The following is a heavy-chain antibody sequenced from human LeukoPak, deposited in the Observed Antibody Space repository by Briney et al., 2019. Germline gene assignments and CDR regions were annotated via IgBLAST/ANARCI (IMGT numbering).Heavy chain of an antibody. V-gene: IGHV4-39*01. CDR3: ARQRRGCGGDCSPPAASDI. CDR1: GGFISSSSYY. J-gene: IGHJ3*02. Sequence: PSETLSLTCTVSGGFISSSSYYWGWIRQPPGKGLEWIGSIYYSGSTYYNPSLKSRVTISVDTSKNQFSLKLSSVTAADTAVYYCARQRRGCGGDCSPPAASDIWGQGTMVTVSS. CDR2: IYYSGST. D-gene: IGHD2-21*02.